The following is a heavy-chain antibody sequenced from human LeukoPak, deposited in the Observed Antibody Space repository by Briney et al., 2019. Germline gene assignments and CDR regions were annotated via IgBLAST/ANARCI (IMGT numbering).Heavy chain of an antibody. CDR1: GFTFSGYE. Sequence: GGSLRLSCTASGFTFSGYEMTWVRQAPGKGLEWMSYISVNGGAMHYADSVRGRFTTSRDDAKNSLYLHMNSLRVEDTAIYYCARKTDRLGTVGRDRYFDLWGRGTLITVSS. V-gene: IGHV3-48*03. J-gene: IGHJ2*01. CDR2: ISVNGGAM. D-gene: IGHD6-13*01. CDR3: ARKTDRLGTVGRDRYFDL.